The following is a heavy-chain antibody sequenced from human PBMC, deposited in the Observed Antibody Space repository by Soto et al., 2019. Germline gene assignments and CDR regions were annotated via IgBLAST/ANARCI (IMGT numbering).Heavy chain of an antibody. Sequence: QLHLVQSGAVVKKPGASVTVSCSASGYPVTAYYMHWVRQAPGRGLEWMGGINPATGAAKYTQTFPGRVTMSRDPSTSTVFMELSGLTSEDTAFFYCARGGGVGVAGSAAFDMWGQGTLVTVSS. D-gene: IGHD3-3*01. CDR2: INPATGAA. CDR1: GYPVTAYY. CDR3: ARGGGVGVAGSAAFDM. V-gene: IGHV1-2*02. J-gene: IGHJ3*02.